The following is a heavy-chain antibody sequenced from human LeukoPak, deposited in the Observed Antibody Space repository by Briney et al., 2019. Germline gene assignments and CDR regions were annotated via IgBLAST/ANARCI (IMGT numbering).Heavy chain of an antibody. J-gene: IGHJ6*02. V-gene: IGHV3-33*01. D-gene: IGHD5-18*01. CDR1: GFTFSSYG. CDR2: IWYDGSNK. CDR3: ARDWGDVDTAIAENYGMDV. Sequence: GRSLRLSCAASGFTFSSYGMHWVRQAPGKGLEWVAVIWYDGSNKYYADSVKGRFTISRDNSKNTLYLQMNSLRAEDTAVYYCARDWGDVDTAIAENYGMDVWGQGTTVTVSS.